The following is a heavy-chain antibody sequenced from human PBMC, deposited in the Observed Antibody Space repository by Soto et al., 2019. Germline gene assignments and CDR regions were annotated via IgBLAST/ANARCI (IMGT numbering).Heavy chain of an antibody. CDR2: ISYDGSNK. Sequence: LRLSCAASGFTFSSYAMHWVRQAPGKGLEWVAVISYDGSNKYYADSVKGRFTISRDNSKSTLYLQMNSLRAEDTAVYYCARDLGSSSLEWPTLGYYYGMDVWGQGTTVTVSS. CDR1: GFTFSSYA. V-gene: IGHV3-30-3*01. J-gene: IGHJ6*02. D-gene: IGHD3-3*01. CDR3: ARDLGSSSLEWPTLGYYYGMDV.